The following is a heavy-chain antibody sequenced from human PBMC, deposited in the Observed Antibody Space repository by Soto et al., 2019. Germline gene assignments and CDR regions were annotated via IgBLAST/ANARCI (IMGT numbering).Heavy chain of an antibody. CDR2: MLHSGAT. V-gene: IGHV4-4*02. J-gene: IGHJ4*02. CDR1: GVSISTSNW. CDR3: AKCVGCYAIVS. Sequence: QVQLQESGPGLVKSSGTLSLTCAVSGVSISTSNWWGWVRQSPGKGLEWIGDMLHSGATNYNPSPKRRGAVSADRSKNQSSRTLNSVTAAHTAGYYRAKCVGCYAIVSWGRGTLVIVSS. D-gene: IGHD6-19*01.